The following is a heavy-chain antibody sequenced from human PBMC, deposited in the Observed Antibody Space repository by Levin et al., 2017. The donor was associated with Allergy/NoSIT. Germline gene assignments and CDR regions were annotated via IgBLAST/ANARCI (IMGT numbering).Heavy chain of an antibody. Sequence: PGLSLLLSFSSSGVLFPIYNMHWVRQAPGKGLEWVAIISYDEKKEFYIDSVKGRFTISRDTAKNILYLQMNSLSVQDTAVYYCAKERATGGNFDYWGQGTLVTVSS. CDR3: AKERATGGNFDY. CDR1: GVLFPIYN. CDR2: ISYDEKKE. D-gene: IGHD5-24*01. J-gene: IGHJ4*02. V-gene: IGHV3-30*18.